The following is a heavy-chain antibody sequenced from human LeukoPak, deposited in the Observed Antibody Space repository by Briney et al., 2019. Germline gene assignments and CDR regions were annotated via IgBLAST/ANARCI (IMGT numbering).Heavy chain of an antibody. CDR1: GFTVRSKY. Sequence: GGSLRLSCAASGFTVRSKYLSWVRQAPGKGLEWVSAIYSGDSTYYADSVKGRFTISRDNSKNTLYLQMNSLRAEDTAVYYCARLDGGGYFDYWGQGTLVTVSS. CDR2: IYSGDST. V-gene: IGHV3-53*01. CDR3: ARLDGGGYFDY. D-gene: IGHD4-23*01. J-gene: IGHJ4*02.